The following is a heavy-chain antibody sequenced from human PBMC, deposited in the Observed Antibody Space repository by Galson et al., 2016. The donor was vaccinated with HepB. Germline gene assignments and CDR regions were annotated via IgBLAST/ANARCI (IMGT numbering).Heavy chain of an antibody. CDR1: TFSDFA. V-gene: IGHV3-48*02. CDR2: ISSSSTTI. Sequence: TFSDFAMTWVRQAPGKGLEWLSYISSSSTTIFYADSVKGRFTSSRDNAKNSLFLQMNSLRDEDTAVYYCARGQTSDWFYYWGQGTLVTVSS. D-gene: IGHD6-19*01. J-gene: IGHJ4*02. CDR3: ARGQTSDWFYY.